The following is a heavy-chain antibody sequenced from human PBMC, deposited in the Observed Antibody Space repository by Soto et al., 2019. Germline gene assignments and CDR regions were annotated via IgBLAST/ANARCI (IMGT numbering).Heavy chain of an antibody. Sequence: ETLSLTCTVSGGSISSYYWSWIRQPPGKGLEWIGYIYYSGSTNYNPSLKSRVTISVDTSKNQFSLKLSPVTAADTAVYYCARSGSWHYWFDPWAREPWSPSPQ. CDR3: ARSGSWHYWFDP. D-gene: IGHD6-13*01. V-gene: IGHV4-59*01. CDR2: IYYSGST. J-gene: IGHJ5*02. CDR1: GGSISSYY.